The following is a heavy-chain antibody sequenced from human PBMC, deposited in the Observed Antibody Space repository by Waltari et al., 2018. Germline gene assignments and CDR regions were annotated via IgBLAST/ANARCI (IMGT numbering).Heavy chain of an antibody. Sequence: QVQLVQSGAEVKKPGSSVKVSCKASGDTFGSFAITWVRQAPGQGLEWVGGSIPIYGRPNYAQKFQDRVTFTADESTSTVFMELSSLRSEDTALYYCARRKLGEAFDIWGQGTMVTVSS. J-gene: IGHJ3*02. V-gene: IGHV1-69*12. CDR1: GDTFGSFA. D-gene: IGHD3-16*01. CDR2: SIPIYGRP. CDR3: ARRKLGEAFDI.